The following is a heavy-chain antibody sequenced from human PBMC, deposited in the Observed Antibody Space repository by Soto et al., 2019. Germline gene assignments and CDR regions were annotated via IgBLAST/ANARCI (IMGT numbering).Heavy chain of an antibody. V-gene: IGHV1-69*02. CDR3: ARGTLGYYGSGSGTTNWFDP. D-gene: IGHD3-10*01. Sequence: ASVKVSCKASGGTFSSYTISWVRQAPGQGLEWMGRIIPILGIANYAQKFQGRVTITADKSTSTAYMELSSLRSEDTAVYYCARGTLGYYGSGSGTTNWFDPWGQGTLVTVSS. CDR2: IIPILGIA. CDR1: GGTFSSYT. J-gene: IGHJ5*02.